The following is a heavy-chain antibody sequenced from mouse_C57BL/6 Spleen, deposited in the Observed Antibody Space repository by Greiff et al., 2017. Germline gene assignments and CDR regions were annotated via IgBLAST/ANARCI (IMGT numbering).Heavy chain of an antibody. CDR3: ARWGYYGSSSGYAMDY. Sequence: QVQLQQSGPELVKPGASVKLSCKASGYTFTSYEINWVKQRPGQGLEWIGWIYPRDGSTKYNEKFKGKATLTVDTSSSTAYMELHSLTSEDSAVYFCARWGYYGSSSGYAMDYWGQGTSVTVSS. V-gene: IGHV1-85*01. CDR1: GYTFTSYE. J-gene: IGHJ4*01. CDR2: IYPRDGST. D-gene: IGHD1-1*01.